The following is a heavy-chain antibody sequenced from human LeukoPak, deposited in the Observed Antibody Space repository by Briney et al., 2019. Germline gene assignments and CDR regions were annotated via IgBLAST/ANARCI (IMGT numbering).Heavy chain of an antibody. CDR3: ASGTVGNYALDY. CDR1: GLTFSRYN. J-gene: IGHJ4*02. CDR2: IGTSSNNI. D-gene: IGHD1-7*01. Sequence: GGSLRLSCAASGLTFSRYNMKWVRQAPGKGLEWVSSIGTSSNNIYYTDSVKGRFTISRDNAKNSLYLQVDSLRVEDTAVYFCASGTVGNYALDYWGQGTLVTVSS. V-gene: IGHV3-21*01.